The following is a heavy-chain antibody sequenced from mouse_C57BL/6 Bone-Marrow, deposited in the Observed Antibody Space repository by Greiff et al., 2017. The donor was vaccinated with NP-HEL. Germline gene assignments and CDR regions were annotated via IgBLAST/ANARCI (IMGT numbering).Heavy chain of an antibody. CDR3: AGTTVVADY. J-gene: IGHJ2*01. Sequence: VHVKQSGAELVKPGASVKLSCTASGFNFQDYYMHWVKQRTEQGLEWIGRIDPEDGETKYAPKFQGKATITADTSSNTAYRQLSSLTSEDTAVYYCAGTTVVADYWGKGTTLTVSA. D-gene: IGHD1-1*01. CDR1: GFNFQDYY. CDR2: IDPEDGET. V-gene: IGHV14-2*01.